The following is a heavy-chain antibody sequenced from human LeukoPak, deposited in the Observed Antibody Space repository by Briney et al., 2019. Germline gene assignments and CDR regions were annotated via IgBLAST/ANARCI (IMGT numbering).Heavy chain of an antibody. CDR2: FEPEDGET. CDR1: GYTLTELS. Sequence: ASVKVSCKVSGYTLTELSMHWVRQAPGKGLEWMGGFEPEDGETIYAQKFQGRVTMTEDTSTDTAYMELSSLRSEDTAVYYCATDRSNSSWYAFDIWGQGTMVTVSS. J-gene: IGHJ3*02. V-gene: IGHV1-24*01. CDR3: ATDRSNSSWYAFDI. D-gene: IGHD6-6*01.